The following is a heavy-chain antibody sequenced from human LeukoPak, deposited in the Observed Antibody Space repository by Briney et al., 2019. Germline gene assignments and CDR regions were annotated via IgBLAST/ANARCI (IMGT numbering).Heavy chain of an antibody. D-gene: IGHD2-15*01. CDR3: AKNLLGSAAYSWYFDL. CDR1: GLTFSTYG. CDR2: ITGSGGST. V-gene: IGHV3-23*01. J-gene: IGHJ2*01. Sequence: PGGSLRLSCAASGLTFSTYGMSWVRQAPGKGLEWVSSITGSGGSTYVDSVMGRFTISRDNSKNTLYLQMNSLRAEDTAVYYCAKNLLGSAAYSWYFDLWGRGTLVTVSS.